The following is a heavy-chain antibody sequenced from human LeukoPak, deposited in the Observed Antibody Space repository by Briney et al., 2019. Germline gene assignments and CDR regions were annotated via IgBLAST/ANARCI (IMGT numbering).Heavy chain of an antibody. Sequence: SVKVSCKASGGTFSSYGISWVRQAPGQGLEWMGGIIPIFGTAKNAQKFQDRVTLSADESTNTAYMELSSLRSDDTAVYYCAGQQVRFCSGDNCQGYFDHWGQGTLVTVSS. J-gene: IGHJ4*02. CDR2: IIPIFGTA. V-gene: IGHV1-69*13. CDR1: GGTFSSYG. CDR3: AGQQVRFCSGDNCQGYFDH. D-gene: IGHD2-15*01.